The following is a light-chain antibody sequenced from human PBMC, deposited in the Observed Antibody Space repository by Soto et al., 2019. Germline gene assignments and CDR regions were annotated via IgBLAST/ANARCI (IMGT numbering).Light chain of an antibody. CDR2: DVS. CDR3: SSYTSSTRV. J-gene: IGLJ3*02. V-gene: IGLV2-14*01. CDR1: SSDVGGYNY. Sequence: QSALTQPASVSGSPGQSITISCTGTSSDVGGYNYVSWYQQHPGKAPKLMIYDVSNRPSGVSNRFSGSKSGNTASLTISGLQAEDEADYYCSSYTSSTRVFGGGTKVTVI.